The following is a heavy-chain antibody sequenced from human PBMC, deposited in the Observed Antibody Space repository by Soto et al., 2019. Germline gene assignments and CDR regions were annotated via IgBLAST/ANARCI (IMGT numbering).Heavy chain of an antibody. V-gene: IGHV3-33*01. CDR2: IWYDGTQK. Sequence: QVQLEECGGGVVQPGRSLRLSCEASGFTFNTYSMHWVRQPPGKGLEWLAAIWYDGTQKYYADSVKGRFIISRDNSKKTLYLEMNSLRAEDRAVYYCARAGGTTVTGLWHFDSWGQGTLVTVSS. J-gene: IGHJ4*02. CDR1: GFTFNTYS. D-gene: IGHD4-17*01. CDR3: ARAGGTTVTGLWHFDS.